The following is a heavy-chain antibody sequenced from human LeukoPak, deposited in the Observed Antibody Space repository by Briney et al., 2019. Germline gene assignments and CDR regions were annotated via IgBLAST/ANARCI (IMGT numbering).Heavy chain of an antibody. V-gene: IGHV4-34*01. J-gene: IGHJ4*02. CDR3: ARRYYYNLGSFPFDF. CDR1: GGPFSGYF. CDR2: IHNSGTT. D-gene: IGHD3-10*01. Sequence: ASETLSLTCAISGGPFSGYFWSWIRQSSGKGLEWIGEIHNSGTTNYNPSLNSRVTISEDTSKNQFYLNLSSVTAADTAVYYCARRYYYNLGSFPFDFWGQGTLVTVSS.